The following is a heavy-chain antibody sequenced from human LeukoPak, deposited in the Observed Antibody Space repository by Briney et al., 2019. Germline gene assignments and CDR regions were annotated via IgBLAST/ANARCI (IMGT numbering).Heavy chain of an antibody. CDR3: ARDRCSGGSCYTIDAFDI. Sequence: SETLSLTCTVSGGSISSYYWSWIRQPPGKGLEWIGYIYYSGSTNYNPSLKSRVTISVDTSKNQFSLKLSSVTAADTAVYYCARDRCSGGSCYTIDAFDIWGQGTMVTVSS. D-gene: IGHD2-15*01. V-gene: IGHV4-59*12. CDR2: IYYSGST. J-gene: IGHJ3*02. CDR1: GGSISSYY.